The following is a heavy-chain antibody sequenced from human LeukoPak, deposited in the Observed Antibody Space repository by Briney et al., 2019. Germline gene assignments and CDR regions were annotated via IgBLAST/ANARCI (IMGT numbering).Heavy chain of an antibody. CDR3: AKDFWSGYYSRGEGFDY. CDR1: GFTFSSYG. V-gene: IGHV3-23*01. J-gene: IGHJ4*02. CDR2: ISGSGGST. Sequence: VGSLRLSCAASGFTFSSYGMSWVREAPGKGLGWVSAISGSGGSTYYADSVKGRFPISRDNSKNTLYLQMNSLRAEDTAVYYCAKDFWSGYYSRGEGFDYWGQGALVTVSS. D-gene: IGHD3-3*01.